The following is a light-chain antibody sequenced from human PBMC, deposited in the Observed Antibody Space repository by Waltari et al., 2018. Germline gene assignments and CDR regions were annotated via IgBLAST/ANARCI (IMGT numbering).Light chain of an antibody. CDR2: DAS. CDR3: QKYGTLPAT. Sequence: DIFLTQSPGTLSLSPGEGATLSCRASQSISRFLAWYQEKPGQAPRLLIYDASTRATGIPHRFSGSGSGTEFSITISRLAPEDFAVYYCQKYGTLPATFGQGTKVEIK. V-gene: IGKV3-20*01. CDR1: QSISRF. J-gene: IGKJ1*01.